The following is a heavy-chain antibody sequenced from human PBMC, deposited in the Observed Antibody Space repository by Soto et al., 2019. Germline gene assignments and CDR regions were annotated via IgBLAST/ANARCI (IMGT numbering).Heavy chain of an antibody. Sequence: SETLSLTCAVYGGSFSGYYWSWSRQPPGKGLEWIGEIGHSGGTVYNPSLESRVTISVDTSKNQFSLKLSSVTAADTAVYYCASGYGSGSYYNVQPPTWLDPWGQGTLVTVTS. CDR2: IGHSGGT. CDR1: GGSFSGYY. V-gene: IGHV4-34*01. CDR3: ASGYGSGSYYNVQPPTWLDP. J-gene: IGHJ5*02. D-gene: IGHD3-10*01.